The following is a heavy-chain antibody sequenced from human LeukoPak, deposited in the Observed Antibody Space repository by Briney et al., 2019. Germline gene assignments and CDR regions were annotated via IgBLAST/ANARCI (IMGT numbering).Heavy chain of an antibody. CDR3: TRSRADLDY. CDR1: GDSVSSKSAA. CDR2: TYYRSKWNS. V-gene: IGHV6-1*01. D-gene: IGHD3/OR15-3a*01. Sequence: SSQTLSLTCAISGDSVSSKSAAWNWIRQSPSRGLEWLGRTYYRSKWNSDYAVSVKSRITINPDTSKHQVSLQLKSVTPEDTAVYYCTRSRADLDYWGQGTLVIVSS. J-gene: IGHJ4*02.